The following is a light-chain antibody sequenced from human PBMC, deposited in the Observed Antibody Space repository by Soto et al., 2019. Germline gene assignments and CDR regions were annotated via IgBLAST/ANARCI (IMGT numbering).Light chain of an antibody. CDR1: QGISSY. Sequence: IHLSHSPSSLSASVGNRINLTCRASQGISSYLGWYQQKPGKAPKLLIYGASTLQSGVPSRFRGSGSGTDFTLTISSLQPEDFESYYCQQLNKYPSTFGGGTKVDIK. V-gene: IGKV1-9*01. CDR2: GAS. CDR3: QQLNKYPST. J-gene: IGKJ4*01.